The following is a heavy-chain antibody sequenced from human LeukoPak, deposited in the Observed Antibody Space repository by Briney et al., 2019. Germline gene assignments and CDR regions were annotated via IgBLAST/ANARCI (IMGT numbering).Heavy chain of an antibody. Sequence: GGSLRLSCAASGFNFTNAWMTWVRQAPGKGLEWVGRIKSETDGGTIHYGAPVKGRFIISRDDSKNTVGLRMNSLKTEDTGVYYCTTSIVGTTAYWGQGTLVIVSS. CDR3: TTSIVGTTAY. V-gene: IGHV3-15*01. J-gene: IGHJ4*02. CDR1: GFNFTNAW. D-gene: IGHD1-26*01. CDR2: IKSETDGGTI.